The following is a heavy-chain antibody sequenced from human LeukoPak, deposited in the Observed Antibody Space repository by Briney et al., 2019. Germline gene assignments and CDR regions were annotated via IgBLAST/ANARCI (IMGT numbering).Heavy chain of an antibody. CDR1: GFPFNAYW. V-gene: IGHV3-7*03. D-gene: IGHD6-13*01. J-gene: IGHJ4*02. CDR2: IRQDGDTK. CDR3: ARSLPYGTTWYGRSDF. Sequence: GGSLGLSCAASGFPFNAYWMTWVRQAPGKGLEWVANIRQDGDTKYYVDSVKGRFTISRDNAMNSLYLQMNSLRAEDTAIYYCARSLPYGTTWYGRSDFWGQGTLVTVSS.